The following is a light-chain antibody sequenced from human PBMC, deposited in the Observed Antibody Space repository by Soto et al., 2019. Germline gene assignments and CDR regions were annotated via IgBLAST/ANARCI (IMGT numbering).Light chain of an antibody. CDR3: SSYSSSTTPFV. V-gene: IGLV2-14*01. Sequence: QSVLTQPASVSGSPGQSITVSCTGTSSDIGFYNYVSWYQQHPGKAPKLIISEVSNRPSGVSYRFSGSKSGNTASLTISGLQAEDEADYSCSSYSSSTTPFVFGTGTKVTVL. CDR2: EVS. J-gene: IGLJ1*01. CDR1: SSDIGFYNY.